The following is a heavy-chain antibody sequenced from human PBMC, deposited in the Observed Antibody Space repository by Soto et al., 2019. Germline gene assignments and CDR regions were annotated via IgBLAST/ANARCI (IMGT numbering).Heavy chain of an antibody. CDR3: ARDAFLYSRGAYYDH. Sequence: QVRLVESGGGAVQPGDSLRLSCDASGFTFSTYALHWVRQAPGKGLEWVAFISYTGANQYYADSVKGRFTVSRDNSKNIASLQMTSRNPEDSAVYCARDAFLYSRGAYYDHWGQGTLVTVSS. J-gene: IGHJ4*02. CDR1: GFTFSTYA. CDR2: ISYTGANQ. V-gene: IGHV3-30-3*01. D-gene: IGHD4-4*01.